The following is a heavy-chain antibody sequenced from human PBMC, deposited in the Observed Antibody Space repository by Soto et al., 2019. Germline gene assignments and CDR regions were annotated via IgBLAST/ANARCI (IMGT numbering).Heavy chain of an antibody. Sequence: QVQVVQSGAEVKKPGSSVKVSCKASGGTFTSYAITWVRQAPGQGLEWMGGIIPIFGTTNYAQKFQGRVTITADESTSTACMELSSLTSEDTAMYYCARTLAARPPGAFDIWGQGTMVTVS. V-gene: IGHV1-69*01. J-gene: IGHJ3*02. CDR3: ARTLAARPPGAFDI. CDR1: GGTFTSYA. D-gene: IGHD6-6*01. CDR2: IIPIFGTT.